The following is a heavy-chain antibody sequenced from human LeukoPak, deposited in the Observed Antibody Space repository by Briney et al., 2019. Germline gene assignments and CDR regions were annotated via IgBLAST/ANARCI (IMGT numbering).Heavy chain of an antibody. Sequence: PGGSLRLSCAASGFTFSSYGMHWVRQAPGKGLEWVAVISYDGSNKYYADSVKGRFTISRDNAKNSLYLQMNSLRAEDTALYYCVRDWLSRQPEMYGPPRYFDYWGRGTLVTVSS. D-gene: IGHD3/OR15-3a*01. CDR1: GFTFSSYG. V-gene: IGHV3-30*03. CDR3: VRDWLSRQPEMYGPPRYFDY. CDR2: ISYDGSNK. J-gene: IGHJ4*02.